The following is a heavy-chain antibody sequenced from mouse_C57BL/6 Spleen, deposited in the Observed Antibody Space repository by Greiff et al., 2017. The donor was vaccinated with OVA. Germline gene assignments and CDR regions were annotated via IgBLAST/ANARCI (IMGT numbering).Heavy chain of an antibody. J-gene: IGHJ1*03. CDR1: GFNIKDYY. D-gene: IGHD2-3*01. CDR3: ARDDGPLYWYFDV. V-gene: IGHV14-2*01. CDR2: IDPEDGET. Sequence: VQLKESGAELVKPGASVKLSCTASGFNIKDYYMHWVKQRTEQGLEWIGRIDPEDGETKYAPKFQGKATITADTSSNTAYLQLSSLTSEDTAVYYCARDDGPLYWYFDVWGTGTTVTVSS.